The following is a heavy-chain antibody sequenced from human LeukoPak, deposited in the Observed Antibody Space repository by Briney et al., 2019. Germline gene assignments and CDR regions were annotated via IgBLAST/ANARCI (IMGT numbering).Heavy chain of an antibody. V-gene: IGHV3-66*03. D-gene: IGHD1-7*01. CDR2: IYSDNT. Sequence: PGGSLRLSCTVSGFTVSSNSMSWVRQAPGKGLEWASFIYSDNTHYSDSVKGRFTISRDNAKNSLYLQMNSLRAEDTAVYYCAKGWLELTSGYFDYWGQGTLVTVSS. CDR1: GFTVSSNS. J-gene: IGHJ4*02. CDR3: AKGWLELTSGYFDY.